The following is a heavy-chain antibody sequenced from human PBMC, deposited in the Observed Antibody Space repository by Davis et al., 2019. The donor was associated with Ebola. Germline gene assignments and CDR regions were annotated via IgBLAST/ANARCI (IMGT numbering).Heavy chain of an antibody. CDR2: ISGSGGST. D-gene: IGHD7-27*01. V-gene: IGHV3-23*01. J-gene: IGHJ4*02. CDR1: GFTFSSYA. CDR3: AKAERSTGDALGY. Sequence: PGGSLILSCAASGFTFSSYAMSWVRQAPGKGLEWVSAISGSGGSTYYADSVKGRFTISRDNSKNTLYLQMNSLRAEDTAVYYCAKAERSTGDALGYWGQGTLVTVSS.